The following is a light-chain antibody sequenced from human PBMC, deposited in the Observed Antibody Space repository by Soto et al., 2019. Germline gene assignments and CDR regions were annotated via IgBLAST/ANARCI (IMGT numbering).Light chain of an antibody. CDR2: AAS. CDR3: QQLNSYPQST. J-gene: IGKJ3*01. Sequence: DIQLTQSPSFLSASVGDRVTITCRASQGISSYLAWYQQKPGKAPKLLIYAASTLQSGVPSRFSGSGSGTEFPLTISSLQPEDFATYYCQQLNSYPQSTFGPGTKVDIK. V-gene: IGKV1-9*01. CDR1: QGISSY.